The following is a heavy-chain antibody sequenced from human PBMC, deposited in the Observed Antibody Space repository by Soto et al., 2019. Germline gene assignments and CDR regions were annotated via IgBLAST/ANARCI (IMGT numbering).Heavy chain of an antibody. CDR1: GFTFTSYW. Sequence: EVQLVESGGGLVQPGGSLRLSCAASGFTFTSYWMTWVRQAPGKGLEWVANIKQDGGEKYYVGSVKGRFTISRDNADNSLYLQMHSMRTKDAAVYYCARGAFPTWGTCPLDFWVQGSLVTVSS. D-gene: IGHD3-16*01. CDR2: IKQDGGEK. CDR3: ARGAFPTWGTCPLDF. V-gene: IGHV3-7*04. J-gene: IGHJ1*01.